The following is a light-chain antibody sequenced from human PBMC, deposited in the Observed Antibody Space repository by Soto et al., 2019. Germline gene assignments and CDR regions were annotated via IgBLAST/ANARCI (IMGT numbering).Light chain of an antibody. CDR1: QSVSSNY. J-gene: IGKJ1*01. CDR2: GAS. CDR3: QKYGSSPKWT. V-gene: IGKV3-20*01. Sequence: ESLLTQSRGTLSLSPGERDTRSCLATQSVSSNYLAWYQQKPGQAHRLIIYGASTRATGIPDRFSGSGSGTDFTLTISRLEPEDSAVYYCQKYGSSPKWTFGQG.